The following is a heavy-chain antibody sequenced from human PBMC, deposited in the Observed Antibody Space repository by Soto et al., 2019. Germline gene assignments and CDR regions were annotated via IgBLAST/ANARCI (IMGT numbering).Heavy chain of an antibody. CDR1: GGTFSSYA. CDR3: ARGSYYDILTRSGGFDP. CDR2: IIPIFGTA. D-gene: IGHD3-9*01. J-gene: IGHJ5*02. V-gene: IGHV1-69*13. Sequence: SVKVSCKASGGTFSSYATSWVRQAPGQGLEWMGGIIPIFGTANYAQKFQGRVTITADESTSTAYMELSSLRSEDTAVYYCARGSYYDILTRSGGFDPWGQGTLVTVSS.